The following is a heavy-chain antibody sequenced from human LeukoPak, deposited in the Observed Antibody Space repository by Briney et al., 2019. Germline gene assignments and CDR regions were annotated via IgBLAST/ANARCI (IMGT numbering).Heavy chain of an antibody. CDR3: AKVRFRSGTTGVLDY. Sequence: LPGGSLRLSCAASGFTFSSYAMSWVRQAPGKGLEWVSAISGSGGSTYYADSVKGRFTISRDNSKNTLYLQMNSLRAEDTAVYYCAKVRFRSGTTGVLDYWGQGTLVTVSS. V-gene: IGHV3-23*01. J-gene: IGHJ4*02. CDR2: ISGSGGST. D-gene: IGHD1-1*01. CDR1: GFTFSSYA.